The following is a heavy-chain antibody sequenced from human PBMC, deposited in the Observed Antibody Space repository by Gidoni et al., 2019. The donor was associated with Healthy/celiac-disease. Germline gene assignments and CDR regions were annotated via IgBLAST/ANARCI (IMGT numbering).Heavy chain of an antibody. J-gene: IGHJ6*02. Sequence: QVQLQESGPGLVKRPGTLSRTCAGSGGSTSSSNWWSWVRQPPGKVLEWIGGIYHSGSTNYNPSLKSRVTISVDKSKNQFSLKLSSVTAADTAVYYCARAKHQLPAADYYYYYGMDVWGQGTTVTVSS. D-gene: IGHD2-2*01. V-gene: IGHV4-4*03. CDR2: IYHSGST. CDR1: GGSTSSSNW. CDR3: ARAKHQLPAADYYYYYGMDV.